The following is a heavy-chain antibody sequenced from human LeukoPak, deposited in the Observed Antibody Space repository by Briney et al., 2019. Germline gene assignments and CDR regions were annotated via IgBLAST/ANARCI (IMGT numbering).Heavy chain of an antibody. CDR1: GGSFSGYY. CDR2: INHSEST. CDR3: ARAPLNIAAAAPFDY. V-gene: IGHV4-34*01. Sequence: SETLSLTCAVYGGSFSGYYWSWIRQPPGKGLEWIGEINHSESTNYNPSLKSRVTISVDTSKNQFSLKLSSVTAADTAVYYCARAPLNIAAAAPFDYWGQGTLVTVSS. J-gene: IGHJ4*02. D-gene: IGHD6-13*01.